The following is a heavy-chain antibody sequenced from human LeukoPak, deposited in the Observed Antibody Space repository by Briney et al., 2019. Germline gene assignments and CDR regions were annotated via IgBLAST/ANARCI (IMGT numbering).Heavy chain of an antibody. J-gene: IGHJ4*02. D-gene: IGHD6-13*01. CDR3: ATIGSSSWLPFDY. CDR1: GFTFSSYW. Sequence: PGGSLRLSCAASGFTFSSYWMHWVRQAPGKGLVWVSRINSDGSSTSYADSVKGRFTISRDNAKNTLYPQMNSLRAEDTAVYYCATIGSSSWLPFDYWGQGTLVTVSS. V-gene: IGHV3-74*01. CDR2: INSDGSST.